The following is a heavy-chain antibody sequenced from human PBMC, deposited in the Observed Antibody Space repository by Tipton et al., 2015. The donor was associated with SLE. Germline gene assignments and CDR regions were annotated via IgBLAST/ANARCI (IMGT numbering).Heavy chain of an antibody. CDR2: IKQDGSEK. CDR1: GFTFSSYW. Sequence: SLRLSCAASGFTFSSYWMSWVRQAPGKGLEWVANIKQDGSEKYYVDSVKGRFTISRDNAKNSLYLQMNSLRAEDTAVYYCARGGDTAMVGSYWYFDLWGRGPLVTVSS. D-gene: IGHD5-18*01. J-gene: IGHJ2*01. V-gene: IGHV3-7*01. CDR3: ARGGDTAMVGSYWYFDL.